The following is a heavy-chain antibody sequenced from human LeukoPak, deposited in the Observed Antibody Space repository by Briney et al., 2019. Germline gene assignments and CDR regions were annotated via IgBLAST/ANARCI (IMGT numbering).Heavy chain of an antibody. Sequence: PGRSLRLSCTASGFTFGDYAMSWFRQAPGKGLEWLGFIRSKTHSGATEYAASVRGRFTLSRDDSKSIAYLQMNSLKTEDTAMYYCTRGYSYGYHWGQGTLVTVSS. CDR3: TRGYSYGYH. D-gene: IGHD5-18*01. CDR2: IRSKTHSGAT. CDR1: GFTFGDYA. J-gene: IGHJ5*02. V-gene: IGHV3-49*03.